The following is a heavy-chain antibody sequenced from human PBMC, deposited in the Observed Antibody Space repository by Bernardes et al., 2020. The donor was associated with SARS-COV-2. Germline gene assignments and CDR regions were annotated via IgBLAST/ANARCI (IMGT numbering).Heavy chain of an antibody. CDR1: GFTFSRYS. Sequence: GSLSRSCAASGFTFSRYSMNWVRPAPGKGLEWVSYISSSSSTIYYADSVKGRFTISRDNAKNSLYLQMNSLRAEDTAVYYCARIDEVTGRDYWGQGTLVTVSS. J-gene: IGHJ4*02. D-gene: IGHD6-19*01. CDR3: ARIDEVTGRDY. CDR2: ISSSSSTI. V-gene: IGHV3-48*04.